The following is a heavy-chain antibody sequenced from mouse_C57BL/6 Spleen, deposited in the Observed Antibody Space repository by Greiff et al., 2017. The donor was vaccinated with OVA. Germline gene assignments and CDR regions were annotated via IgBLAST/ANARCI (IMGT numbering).Heavy chain of an antibody. J-gene: IGHJ3*01. D-gene: IGHD1-1*01. V-gene: IGHV1-52*01. CDR3: ARGNYYGSRAWFAY. CDR2: IDPSDSET. Sequence: QVQLKQPGAELVRPGSSVKLSCKASGYTFTSYWMHWVKQRPIQGLEWIGNIDPSDSETHYNQKFKDKATLTVDKSSSTAYMQLSSLTSEDSAVYYCARGNYYGSRAWFAYWGQGTLVTVSA. CDR1: GYTFTSYW.